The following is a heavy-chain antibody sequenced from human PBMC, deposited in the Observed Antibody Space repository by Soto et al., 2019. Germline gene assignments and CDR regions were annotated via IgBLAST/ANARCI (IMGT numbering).Heavy chain of an antibody. Sequence: GGSLRLSCAASGFTFSSYWMSWVRQAPGKGLEWVANLKQDGSEKYYVDSVKGRFTISRDNAKNSLYLQMNSLRAEDTAVYYCAGPFTMVRGGQRDAFDIWGQGTMVTVSS. D-gene: IGHD3-10*01. CDR3: AGPFTMVRGGQRDAFDI. J-gene: IGHJ3*02. V-gene: IGHV3-7*01. CDR1: GFTFSSYW. CDR2: LKQDGSEK.